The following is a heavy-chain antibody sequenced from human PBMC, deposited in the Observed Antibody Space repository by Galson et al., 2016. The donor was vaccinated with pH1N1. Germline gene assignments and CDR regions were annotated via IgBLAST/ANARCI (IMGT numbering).Heavy chain of an antibody. CDR3: ARDLCGREDY. CDR2: IDEDGETT. Sequence: SLRLSCATSGFSFSSYWFHWDRQDPAKGLVWVARIDEDGETTNYADSVRGRFTIYRDNAKNTLYLEMNSLRAEDTAVYYCARDLCGREDYWGQGSLVTVSS. V-gene: IGHV3-74*01. D-gene: IGHD1-26*01. CDR1: GFSFSSYW. J-gene: IGHJ4*02.